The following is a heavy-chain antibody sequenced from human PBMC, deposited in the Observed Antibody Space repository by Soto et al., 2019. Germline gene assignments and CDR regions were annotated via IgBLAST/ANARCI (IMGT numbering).Heavy chain of an antibody. J-gene: IGHJ4*02. CDR2: ISGSGGST. V-gene: IGHV3-23*01. CDR1: GFTFSSYA. D-gene: IGHD6-13*01. CDR3: AKDDVSSPV. Sequence: XVSLRLSCAACGFTFSSYAMSGVRQAPGKGLEWVSAISGSGGSTYYADSVKGRFTISRDNSKNTLYLQMNSLRAEDTAVYYCAKDDVSSPVWGQGTLVTVSS.